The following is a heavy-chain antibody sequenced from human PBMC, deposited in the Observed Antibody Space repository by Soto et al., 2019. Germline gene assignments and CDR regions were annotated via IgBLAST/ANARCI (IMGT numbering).Heavy chain of an antibody. CDR3: AKDAISMVRGVISYYGMDV. V-gene: IGHV3-9*01. Sequence: EVQLVEFGGGLVQPGRSLRLACAASGFTFDDYAMHWVRQAPGKCLEWVSGISWNSGSIGYADSVKGRFTISRDNAKNSRYVQMNSLRAEDTALYYWAKDAISMVRGVISYYGMDVWGQGTKVTVSS. CDR1: GFTFDDYA. D-gene: IGHD3-10*01. J-gene: IGHJ6*02. CDR2: ISWNSGSI.